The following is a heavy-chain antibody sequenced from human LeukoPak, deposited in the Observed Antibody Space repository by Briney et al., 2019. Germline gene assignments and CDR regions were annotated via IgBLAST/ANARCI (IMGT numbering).Heavy chain of an antibody. CDR3: ARDPLRDIVVVPAAIRGWFDP. Sequence: ASVKVSCKASGYTFTSYGISWVRQAPGQGLEWMGWISAYNGNTNYAQKLQGRVTMTTDTSTSTAYMELRSLRSDDTAVYYCARDPLRDIVVVPAAIRGWFDPWGQGTLVTVSS. J-gene: IGHJ5*02. D-gene: IGHD2-2*01. CDR1: GYTFTSYG. V-gene: IGHV1-18*01. CDR2: ISAYNGNT.